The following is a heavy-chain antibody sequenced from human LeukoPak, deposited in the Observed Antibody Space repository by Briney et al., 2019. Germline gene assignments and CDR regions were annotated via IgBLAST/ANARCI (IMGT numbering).Heavy chain of an antibody. Sequence: GGSLRLSCEASRFTFRSYPMHWVRQAPGRGLEWVAVIANDGTNHYDAEFVKGRFIISRDNSKNTMYLQMNSLRAEDTAVYYCARDLHSGYGWAQNFDYWGQGTLVTVSS. CDR1: RFTFRSYP. D-gene: IGHD5-12*01. CDR2: IANDGTNH. J-gene: IGHJ4*02. CDR3: ARDLHSGYGWAQNFDY. V-gene: IGHV3-30-3*01.